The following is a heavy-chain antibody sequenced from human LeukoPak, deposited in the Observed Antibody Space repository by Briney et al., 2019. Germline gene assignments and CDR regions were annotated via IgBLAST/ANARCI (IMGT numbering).Heavy chain of an antibody. Sequence: GGSLRLSCAASGFTFSSYSMNWVRQAPGKGLEWVSYISSSSSTIYYADSVKGRFTISRDNAKNSLYLQMNSLRAEDTAVYYCARGRPRITMVRGHWFDPWGQGTLVTVSS. CDR1: GFTFSSYS. D-gene: IGHD3-10*01. CDR2: ISSSSSTI. V-gene: IGHV3-48*04. CDR3: ARGRPRITMVRGHWFDP. J-gene: IGHJ5*02.